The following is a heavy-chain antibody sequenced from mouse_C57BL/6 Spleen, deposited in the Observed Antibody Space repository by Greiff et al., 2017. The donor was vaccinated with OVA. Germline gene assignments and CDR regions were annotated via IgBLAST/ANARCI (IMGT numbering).Heavy chain of an antibody. CDR3: ARDIYGNLYAMDY. V-gene: IGHV5-4*01. CDR2: ISDGGSYT. CDR1: GFTFSSYA. J-gene: IGHJ4*01. D-gene: IGHD2-1*01. Sequence: DVQLVESGGGLVKPGGSLKLSCAASGFTFSSYAMSWVRQTPEKRLEWVATISDGGSYTYYPDNVKGRFTISRDNAKNNLYLQMSHLKSEDTAMYYCARDIYGNLYAMDYWGQGTSVTVSS.